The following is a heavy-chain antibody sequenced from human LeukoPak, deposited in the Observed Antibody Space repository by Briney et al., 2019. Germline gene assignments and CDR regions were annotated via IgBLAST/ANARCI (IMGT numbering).Heavy chain of an antibody. J-gene: IGHJ4*02. D-gene: IGHD1-14*01. CDR1: GFTFSSYA. CDR2: ISGSGGST. Sequence: GGSLRLSCAASGFTFSSYAMSWVRQAPGKGLEWVSAISGSGGSTYYADSVKGRFTISRDNSKNTLYLQMNSLRAEGTAVYYCAKARSPREYLFDYWGQGTLVTVSS. CDR3: AKARSPREYLFDY. V-gene: IGHV3-23*01.